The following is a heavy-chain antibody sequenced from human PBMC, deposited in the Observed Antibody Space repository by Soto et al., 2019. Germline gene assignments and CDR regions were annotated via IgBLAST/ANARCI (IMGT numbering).Heavy chain of an antibody. CDR1: GFTFSSYA. Sequence: QVQLVESGGGVVQPGRSLRLSCAASGFTFSSYAMHWVRQAPGKGLEWVAVILSDGSNKWYVDSVKGRFTISRDNSKNTLYLQMNSLGAEDTAVYYCARDGFQEDVWGQGTTVTVSS. D-gene: IGHD5-12*01. CDR3: ARDGFQEDV. V-gene: IGHV3-30-3*01. CDR2: ILSDGSNK. J-gene: IGHJ6*02.